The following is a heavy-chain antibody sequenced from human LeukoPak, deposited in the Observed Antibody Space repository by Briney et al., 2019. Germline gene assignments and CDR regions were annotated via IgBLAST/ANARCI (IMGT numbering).Heavy chain of an antibody. D-gene: IGHD1-26*01. J-gene: IGHJ4*02. CDR1: GFTFSSYA. CDR3: TTAYSGFY. CDR2: IKSKTDGGTT. V-gene: IGHV3-15*01. Sequence: GGSLRLSCAASGFTFSSYAMSWVRQAPGKGLEWVGHIKSKTDGGTTDYAAPVKGRFTISRDDSKNTLSLQMNSLKTEDTAVYYCTTAYSGFYWGQGTLVTVSS.